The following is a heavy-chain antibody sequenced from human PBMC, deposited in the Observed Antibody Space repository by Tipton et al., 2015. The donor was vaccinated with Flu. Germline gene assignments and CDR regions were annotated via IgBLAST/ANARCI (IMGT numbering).Heavy chain of an antibody. CDR3: AREGVAAAGTIDY. Sequence: TLSLTCTVSGGSISSYYWSWIRQPPGKGLEWIGYIYYSGSTNYNPSLKSRVTISVDTSKNQFSLKLSSVTAADTAVYYCAREGVAAAGTIDYWGQGTLVTVSS. D-gene: IGHD6-13*01. J-gene: IGHJ4*02. CDR2: IYYSGST. CDR1: GGSISSYY. V-gene: IGHV4-59*01.